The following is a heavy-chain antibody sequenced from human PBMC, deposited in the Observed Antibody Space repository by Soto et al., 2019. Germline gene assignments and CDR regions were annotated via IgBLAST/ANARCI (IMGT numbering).Heavy chain of an antibody. V-gene: IGHV4-31*03. D-gene: IGHD3-22*01. Sequence: SEPLSLTCTVSGGSISSGGYYWSWIRQHPGKGLEWIGYIYYSGSTYYNPSLKSRVTISVDTSKNQFSLKLSSVTAADTAVYYCARRDTYYYDSSGYYSFWGQGTLVTVSS. CDR1: GGSISSGGYY. CDR3: ARRDTYYYDSSGYYSF. J-gene: IGHJ4*02. CDR2: IYYSGST.